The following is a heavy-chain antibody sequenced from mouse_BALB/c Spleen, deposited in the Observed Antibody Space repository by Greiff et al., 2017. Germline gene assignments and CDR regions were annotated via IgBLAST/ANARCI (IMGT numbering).Heavy chain of an antibody. J-gene: IGHJ3*01. D-gene: IGHD1-2*01. CDR1: GYTFTSYV. Sequence: VQLQQSGPELVKPGASVKMSCKASGYTFTSYVMHWVKQKPGQGLEWIGYINPYNDGTKYNEKFKGKATLTSDKSSSTAYMELSSLTSEDSAVYYCARSLITTATGFAYWGQGTLVTVSA. CDR3: ARSLITTATGFAY. V-gene: IGHV1-14*01. CDR2: INPYNDGT.